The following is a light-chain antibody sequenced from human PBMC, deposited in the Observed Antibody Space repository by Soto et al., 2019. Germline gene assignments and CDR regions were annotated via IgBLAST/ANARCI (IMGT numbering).Light chain of an antibody. CDR3: QQYNNWPTWT. V-gene: IGKV3-15*01. CDR2: GAS. CDR1: QSVSSN. Sequence: EIVMTQSPATLSVSPGERATLSCRASQSVSSNLAWYQQKPGQAPRLLIYGASTRATGIPARFSGSGSGTEFTLPISRLQSEDFAVYYWQQYNNWPTWTFGQETKVDIK. J-gene: IGKJ1*01.